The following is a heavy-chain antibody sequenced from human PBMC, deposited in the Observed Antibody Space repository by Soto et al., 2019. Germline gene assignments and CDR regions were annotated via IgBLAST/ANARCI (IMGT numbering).Heavy chain of an antibody. CDR2: IYPGDSDT. V-gene: IGHV5-51*01. J-gene: IGHJ6*02. CDR3: AMDTAMVKSYYYGMDV. Sequence: GESLKISCKGSGYSFTSYWIGWVRQMPGKGLEWMGIIYPGDSDTRYSPSFQGQVTISADKSISTAYLQWSSLKASDTAMYYCAMDTAMVKSYYYGMDVWGQGTTVTVSS. D-gene: IGHD5-18*01. CDR1: GYSFTSYW.